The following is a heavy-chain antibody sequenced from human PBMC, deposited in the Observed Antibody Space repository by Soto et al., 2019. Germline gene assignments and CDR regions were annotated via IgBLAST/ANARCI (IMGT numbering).Heavy chain of an antibody. V-gene: IGHV5-51*01. J-gene: IGHJ5*02. CDR3: ARKDKSGYFNWFDP. D-gene: IGHD3-22*01. CDR1: GYRFTSYW. Sequence: GESLKISCRTSGYRFTSYWIAWARQMPGKGLEWMGIIFPSDSDTRYSPSFQGQVTISADRSTSTVFLQWASLKASDTAVYFRARKDKSGYFNWFDPWGQGTLVTVSS. CDR2: IFPSDSDT.